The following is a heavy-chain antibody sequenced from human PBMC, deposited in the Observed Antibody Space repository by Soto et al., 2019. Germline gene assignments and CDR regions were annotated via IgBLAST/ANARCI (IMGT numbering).Heavy chain of an antibody. CDR2: INPNSGGT. D-gene: IGHD5-12*01. J-gene: IGHJ6*03. V-gene: IGHV1-2*04. Sequence: QVQLVQSGAEVKKPGAPVKVSCKASGYTFSDYYIHWMRQAPGQGLEWMGWINPNSGGTKYAHKFQGWVTMTRDTSIKTAYMELSRLTSDDTAVYYCARESGGATATLHYYYFYMDVWGKGTTVTVSS. CDR1: GYTFSDYY. CDR3: ARESGGATATLHYYYFYMDV.